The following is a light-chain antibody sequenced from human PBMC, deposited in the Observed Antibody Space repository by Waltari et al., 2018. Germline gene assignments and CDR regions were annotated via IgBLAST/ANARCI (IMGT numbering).Light chain of an antibody. CDR3: SSYSTGSVVV. V-gene: IGLV2-14*03. CDR2: DVT. J-gene: IGLJ2*01. Sequence: QSALTQPASVSASLGQSITISYTGTRSDIGSSKYVSWYQQHPGKAPKLILYDVTKRPSGVSHRFSGSKSGNTASLTISGLQAEDEADYFCSSYSTGSVVVFGGGTKLTVL. CDR1: RSDIGSSKY.